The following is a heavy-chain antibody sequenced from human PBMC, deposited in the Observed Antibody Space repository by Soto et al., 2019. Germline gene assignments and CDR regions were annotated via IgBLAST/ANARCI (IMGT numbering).Heavy chain of an antibody. Sequence: PGGSLRLSCAVSGLTFSSFEMDWVRQATGKGPEWISYISRGATTTYYADSVRGPFTISRDDAENSVFLQMDSLRVEDTAIYFCATRSTDYYFYWGQGTLVTV. J-gene: IGHJ4*02. CDR3: ATRSTDYYFY. V-gene: IGHV3-48*03. CDR2: ISRGATTT. D-gene: IGHD3-9*01. CDR1: GLTFSSFE.